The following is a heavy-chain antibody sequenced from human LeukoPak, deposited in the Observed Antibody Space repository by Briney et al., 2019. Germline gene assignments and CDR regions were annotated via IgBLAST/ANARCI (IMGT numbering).Heavy chain of an antibody. J-gene: IGHJ4*02. Sequence: ASVKVSCKASGYTFTGYYMHWVRQAPGQGLEWMGWINPNSGGTNYAQKFQGRVTMTRDTSISTAYMELSRLRSDDTAVYYCASESHYYDSSGKYDYWGQGTLVTVSS. CDR3: ASESHYYDSSGKYDY. CDR2: INPNSGGT. D-gene: IGHD3-22*01. V-gene: IGHV1-2*02. CDR1: GYTFTGYY.